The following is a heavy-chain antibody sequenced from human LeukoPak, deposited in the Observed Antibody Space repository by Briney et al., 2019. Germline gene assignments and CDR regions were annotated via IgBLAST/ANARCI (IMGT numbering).Heavy chain of an antibody. D-gene: IGHD5-24*01. CDR1: GFTFSGNW. Sequence: GGSLRLSCEASGFTFSGNWMSWVRQAPGKGLEWVASINPDGSQKLYVDSVKGRFTISRDNTKSSLYLQMNSLGAEDTAMYYCAKLLGTATTYDPWGQGTRVTVSS. CDR3: AKLLGTATTYDP. CDR2: INPDGSQK. J-gene: IGHJ5*02. V-gene: IGHV3-7*01.